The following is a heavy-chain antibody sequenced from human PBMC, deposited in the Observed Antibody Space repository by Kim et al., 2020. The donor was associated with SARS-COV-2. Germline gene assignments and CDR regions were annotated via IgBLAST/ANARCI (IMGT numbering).Heavy chain of an antibody. V-gene: IGHV4-30-2*01. CDR2: IYYSGST. CDR1: GGSISSGGYS. CDR3: ARGCGSGSPYGMDV. D-gene: IGHD3-10*01. J-gene: IGHJ6*02. Sequence: SETLSLTCAVSGGSISSGGYSWSWLRQPPGKGLEWIGYIYYSGSTYSNPSLKRRVTISVDRSKNQFSLKLSSVTAADTAVYYCARGCGSGSPYGMDVWGRGTTVTVSS.